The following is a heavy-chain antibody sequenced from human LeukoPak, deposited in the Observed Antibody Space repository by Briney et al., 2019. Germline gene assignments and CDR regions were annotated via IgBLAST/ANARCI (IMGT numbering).Heavy chain of an antibody. V-gene: IGHV4-59*12. Sequence: SETLSLTCTVAGGSINSYYWSWIRQPPGKGLEWIGYIYYSGSTNYNPSLKSRVTISVDTSKNQFSLNLSSVTAADTAMYYCARAVGTSRNFFDYWGQGTLVTVSS. CDR2: IYYSGST. J-gene: IGHJ4*02. CDR1: GGSINSYY. CDR3: ARAVGTSRNFFDY. D-gene: IGHD4-23*01.